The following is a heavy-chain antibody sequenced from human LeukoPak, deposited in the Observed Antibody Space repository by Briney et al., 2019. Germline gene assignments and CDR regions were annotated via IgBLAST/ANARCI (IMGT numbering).Heavy chain of an antibody. V-gene: IGHV4-39*07. Sequence: SETLSLTCTVSGGSISSSNYYWGWIRQPPGKGLEWIGNIYRSGSTYYNPSLKSRVTISLDTFKNQFSLKLSSVTAADTAVYYCARDKIYYGSGSYYPRAAFDYWGQGTLVTVSS. CDR3: ARDKIYYGSGSYYPRAAFDY. J-gene: IGHJ4*02. CDR2: IYRSGST. CDR1: GGSISSSNYY. D-gene: IGHD3-10*01.